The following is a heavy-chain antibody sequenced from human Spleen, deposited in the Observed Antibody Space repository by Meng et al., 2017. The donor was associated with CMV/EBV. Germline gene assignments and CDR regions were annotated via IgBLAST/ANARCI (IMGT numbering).Heavy chain of an antibody. D-gene: IGHD2-2*01. V-gene: IGHV4-34*01. CDR2: INHSGST. CDR3: ARGPSLYCSSTSCFSGQLWFDP. Sequence: SETLSLTCAVYGGSFSGYYWSWIRQPPGKGLEWIGEINHSGSTNYNPSLKSRITISVDTSKNQFSLKLSSVTAADTAVYYCARGPSLYCSSTSCFSGQLWFDPWGQGTLVTVSS. J-gene: IGHJ5*02. CDR1: GGSFSGYY.